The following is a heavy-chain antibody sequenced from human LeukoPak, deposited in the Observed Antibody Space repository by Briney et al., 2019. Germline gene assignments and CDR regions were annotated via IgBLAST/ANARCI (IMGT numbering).Heavy chain of an antibody. Sequence: KPSETLSLTCSVSGGSISSYYWTWIRQPPGKGLEWIGHIYSTGRTNYNPSLKSRVTITVDTSKNQFSLKLSSGTAADTAVYYCARLGLGDEACWFDPGGQGTLVSVSS. CDR3: ARLGLGDEACWFDP. J-gene: IGHJ5*02. CDR1: GGSISSYY. CDR2: IYSTGRT. D-gene: IGHD3-10*01. V-gene: IGHV4-59*01.